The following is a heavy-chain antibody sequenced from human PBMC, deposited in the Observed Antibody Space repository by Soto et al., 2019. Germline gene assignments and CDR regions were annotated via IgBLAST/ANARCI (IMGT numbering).Heavy chain of an antibody. CDR1: GYTFTSYD. D-gene: IGHD1-1*01. J-gene: IGHJ6*02. CDR2: MNPNSGNT. CDR3: ARGALVQNYYYYYGMDV. V-gene: IGHV1-8*01. Sequence: GASVKVSCKASGYTFTSYDINWVRQATGQGLEWMGWMNPNSGNTGYAQKFQGRVTMTRNTSISTAYMELSSLRSEDTAVYYCARGALVQNYYYYYGMDVWGQGTAVTVSS.